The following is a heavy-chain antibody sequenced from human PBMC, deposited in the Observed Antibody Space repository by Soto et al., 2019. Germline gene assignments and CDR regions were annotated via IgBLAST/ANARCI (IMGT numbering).Heavy chain of an antibody. J-gene: IGHJ4*02. CDR2: ISAYNGNT. D-gene: IGHD1-26*01. Sequence: QVQLVQSGAEVKKPGASVKVSCKASGYTFPSYGFTWVRQAPGHGLEWMGWISAYNGNTNYAQRLQGRVTMTTDTSTSTAYMELSSLRADDTAVYYCARDWGSYALDYWGQGTLVTVSS. V-gene: IGHV1-18*01. CDR3: ARDWGSYALDY. CDR1: GYTFPSYG.